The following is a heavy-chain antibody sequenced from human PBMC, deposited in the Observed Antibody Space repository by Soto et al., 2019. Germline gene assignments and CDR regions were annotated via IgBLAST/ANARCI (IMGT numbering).Heavy chain of an antibody. V-gene: IGHV4-30-4*01. CDR3: ARGKPAPVRSDYYYYGMDV. CDR1: GGSISSGDYY. J-gene: IGHJ6*02. Sequence: KPSETLSLTCTVSGGSISSGDYYWSWIRQPPGKGLEWIGYIYYSGSTYYNPSLKSRVTISVDTSKNQFSLKLSSVTAADTAVYYCARGKPAPVRSDYYYYGMDVWGQGTTVTVSS. CDR2: IYYSGST. D-gene: IGHD6-25*01.